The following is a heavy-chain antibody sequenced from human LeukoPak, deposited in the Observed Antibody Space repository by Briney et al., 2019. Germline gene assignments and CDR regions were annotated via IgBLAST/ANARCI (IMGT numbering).Heavy chain of an antibody. J-gene: IGHJ4*02. V-gene: IGHV3-74*01. CDR3: GRVITTATRHGDS. CDR2: INTDGSSA. CDR1: GFTFSGYL. D-gene: IGHD2-15*01. Sequence: PGGSLRLSCAASGFTFSGYLMHWVRQAPGKGLVWVSHINTDGSSATYADAVKGRFTISRDNAKNTLYLQMNSLRAEDTAVYYCGRVITTATRHGDSWGQGTLVTVSS.